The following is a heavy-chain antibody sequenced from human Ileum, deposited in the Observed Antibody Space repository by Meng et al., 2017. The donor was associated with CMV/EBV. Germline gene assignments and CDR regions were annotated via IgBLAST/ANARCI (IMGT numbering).Heavy chain of an antibody. D-gene: IGHD3-10*01. J-gene: IGHJ6*02. CDR1: GGSISSFY. CDR2: ISNSGST. Sequence: GSLRLSCTVSGGSISSFYWTWIRQPPGKGLEWIGYISNSGSTNYNPSLKSRLTMSVDASQNQFSLNLSSVTAADTAVYYCARGRVYYYGWNPPYGMDVWGQGTTVTVSS. V-gene: IGHV4-59*01. CDR3: ARGRVYYYGWNPPYGMDV.